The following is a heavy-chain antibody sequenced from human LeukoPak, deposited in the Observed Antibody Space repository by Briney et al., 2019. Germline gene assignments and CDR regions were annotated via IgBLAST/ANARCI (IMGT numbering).Heavy chain of an antibody. Sequence: GGSLRLSCAASGFTFSSYWMSWVRQAPGRGLEWVANIKQDGSEKYYVDSVKGRFTISRDNAKNSLYLQMNSLRAEDTAVYYCARDELFPGSYNAFDIWGQGTMVTVSS. CDR2: IKQDGSEK. J-gene: IGHJ3*02. D-gene: IGHD1-26*01. CDR1: GFTFSSYW. CDR3: ARDELFPGSYNAFDI. V-gene: IGHV3-7*01.